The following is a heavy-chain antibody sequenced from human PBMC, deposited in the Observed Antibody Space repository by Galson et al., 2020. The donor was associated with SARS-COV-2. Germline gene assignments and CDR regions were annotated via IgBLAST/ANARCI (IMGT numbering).Heavy chain of an antibody. D-gene: IGHD4-17*01. CDR1: GGSISSSSYY. V-gene: IGHV4-39*01. CDR3: VAETTVVTGYYYYGMDV. J-gene: IGHJ6*02. CDR2: IYYSGST. Sequence: SETLSLTCTVSGGSISSSSYYWGWIRQPPGKGLEWIGSIYYSGSTYYNPSLKSRVTISVDTSKNQFSLKLSSVTAADTAVYYCVAETTVVTGYYYYGMDVWGQGTTVTVSS.